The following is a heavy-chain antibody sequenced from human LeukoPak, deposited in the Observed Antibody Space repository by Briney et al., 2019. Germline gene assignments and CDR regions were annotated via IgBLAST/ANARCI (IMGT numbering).Heavy chain of an antibody. CDR3: ARGRFVVVPAAILFDP. CDR2: MNPNSGNT. D-gene: IGHD2-2*02. CDR1: GYTFTSYD. Sequence: ASVKVSCKASGYTFTSYDINWVRQATGQGLEWMGWMNPNSGNTGYAQKFQGRVTMTRNTSISTAYVELSSLRSEDTAVYYCARGRFVVVPAAILFDPWGQGTLVTVSS. V-gene: IGHV1-8*01. J-gene: IGHJ5*02.